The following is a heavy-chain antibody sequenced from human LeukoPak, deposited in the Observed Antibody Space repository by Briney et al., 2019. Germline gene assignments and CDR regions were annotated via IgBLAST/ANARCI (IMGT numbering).Heavy chain of an antibody. CDR2: ISSSSSYI. V-gene: IGHV3-21*01. D-gene: IGHD3-9*01. CDR3: ARDENILTGPDY. J-gene: IGHJ4*02. CDR1: GFTFSSYS. Sequence: GGSLRLSCAASGFTFSSYSMNWVRQAPGKGLEWVSSISSSSSYIFYADSVKGRFTISRDNAKNSLYLQMNSLRAEDTAVYYCARDENILTGPDYWGQGTLVTVSS.